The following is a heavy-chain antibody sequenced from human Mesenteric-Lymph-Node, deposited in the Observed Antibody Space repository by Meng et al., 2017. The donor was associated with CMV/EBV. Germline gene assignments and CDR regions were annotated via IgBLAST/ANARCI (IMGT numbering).Heavy chain of an antibody. CDR3: ARPAGLALDY. Sequence: GESLKISCAASEFIFRNYAMSWVRQAPGKGLEWISGVSGCGSCTYYADSVKGRFTISRDSINNTVYLQMSGLRAEDTAVYYCARPAGLALDYWGQGTLVTVSS. J-gene: IGHJ4*02. D-gene: IGHD6-19*01. CDR1: EFIFRNYA. V-gene: IGHV3-23*01. CDR2: VSGCGSCT.